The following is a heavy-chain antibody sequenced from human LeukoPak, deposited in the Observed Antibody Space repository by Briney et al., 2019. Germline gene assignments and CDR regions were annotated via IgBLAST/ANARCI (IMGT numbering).Heavy chain of an antibody. D-gene: IGHD3-22*01. Sequence: GGSLRLSCAASGFTFNSYGMHWVRQAPGKGLEWVALICTDGTNKYYADSVKGRFTISSDSSKNTLYLQMNNLRAEDTAVYYCARGPYHYDISGSPRGDYWGQGTLVTVSS. CDR1: GFTFNSYG. CDR3: ARGPYHYDISGSPRGDY. J-gene: IGHJ4*02. CDR2: ICTDGTNK. V-gene: IGHV3-33*01.